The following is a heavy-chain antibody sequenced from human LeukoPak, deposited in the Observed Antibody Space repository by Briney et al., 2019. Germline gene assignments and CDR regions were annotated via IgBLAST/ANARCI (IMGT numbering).Heavy chain of an antibody. CDR2: IKVDGSEK. Sequence: GGSLRLSCAASGFTFSNHWMSWLRQAPGKGLEWVANIKVDGSEKYYVDSVKGRFTISRDNAENSLYLQMNSLRADDTAMYYCARGLQWLVHDYWGQGTLVTVSS. J-gene: IGHJ4*02. V-gene: IGHV3-7*01. CDR3: ARGLQWLVHDY. D-gene: IGHD6-19*01. CDR1: GFTFSNHW.